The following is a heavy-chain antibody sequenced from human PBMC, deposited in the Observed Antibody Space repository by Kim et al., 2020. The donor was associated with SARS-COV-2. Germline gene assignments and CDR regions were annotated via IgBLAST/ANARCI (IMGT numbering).Heavy chain of an antibody. J-gene: IGHJ6*03. CDR3: ARDRRQLSHYYYYYMDV. CDR1: GFTFSSYA. CDR2: ISYDGSNK. Sequence: GGSLRLSCAASGFTFSSYAMHWVRQAPGKGLEWVAVISYDGSNKYYADSVKGRFTISRDNSKNTLYLQMNSLRAEDTAVYYCARDRRQLSHYYYYYMDVWGKGTTVTVSS. D-gene: IGHD6-13*01. V-gene: IGHV3-30-3*01.